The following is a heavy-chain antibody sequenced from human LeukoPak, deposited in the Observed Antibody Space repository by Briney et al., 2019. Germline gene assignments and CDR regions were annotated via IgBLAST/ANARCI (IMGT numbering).Heavy chain of an antibody. V-gene: IGHV1-69*02. J-gene: IGHJ4*02. Sequence: SVKVSCKASGGTFSSYTISWVRQAPGQGLEWIGRIIPILGIANYAQKFQGRVTITADKSTSTAYMELSSLRSEDTAVYYCARGLLSGSLDFDYWGQGTLVTVSS. CDR2: IIPILGIA. D-gene: IGHD1-26*01. CDR1: GGTFSSYT. CDR3: ARGLLSGSLDFDY.